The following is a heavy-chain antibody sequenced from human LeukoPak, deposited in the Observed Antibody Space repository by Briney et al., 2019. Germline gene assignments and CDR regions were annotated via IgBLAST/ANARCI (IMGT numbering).Heavy chain of an antibody. CDR1: GGSISSGSYY. V-gene: IGHV4-61*02. J-gene: IGHJ3*02. Sequence: TSETLSLTCTVSGGSISSGSYYWSWIRQPAGKGLEWIGRIYTSGSTNYNPSLKSRVTISVDTSKNQFSLKLSSVTAADTAVYYCARVLVPAARRAFDIWGQGKMVTVSS. CDR2: IYTSGST. D-gene: IGHD2-2*01. CDR3: ARVLVPAARRAFDI.